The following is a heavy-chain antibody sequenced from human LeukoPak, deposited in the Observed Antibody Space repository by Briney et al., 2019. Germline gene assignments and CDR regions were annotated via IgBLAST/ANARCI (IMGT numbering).Heavy chain of an antibody. CDR3: AKGSEGSGSYYNVFDY. Sequence: GGSLRLSCAASGFTFSSYAMSWVRQAPGKGLEWVSAISGSGGSTYYADSVKGRFTISRGNSKNTLYLQMNSLRAEDTAVYYCAKGSEGSGSYYNVFDYWGQGTLVTVSS. CDR2: ISGSGGST. V-gene: IGHV3-23*01. J-gene: IGHJ4*02. D-gene: IGHD3-10*01. CDR1: GFTFSSYA.